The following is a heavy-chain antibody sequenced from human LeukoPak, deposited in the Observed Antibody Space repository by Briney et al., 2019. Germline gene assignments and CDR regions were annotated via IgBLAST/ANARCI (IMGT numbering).Heavy chain of an antibody. Sequence: GGSLRLSCAAFGFTFDNYAMHWVRQAPGKGLEWVSSISWDSANIAYADSVKGRFTISRDNAKNSLYLQMNSLRPEDVALYYCVKDTSGASQYFQYWGHGTVVTVSS. CDR1: GFTFDNYA. V-gene: IGHV3-9*03. CDR3: VKDTSGASQYFQY. D-gene: IGHD2-15*01. J-gene: IGHJ1*01. CDR2: ISWDSANI.